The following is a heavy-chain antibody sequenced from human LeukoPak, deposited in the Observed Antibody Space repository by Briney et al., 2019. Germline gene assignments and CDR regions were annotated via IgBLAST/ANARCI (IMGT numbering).Heavy chain of an antibody. CDR1: GFTFSSYW. D-gene: IGHD6-13*01. J-gene: IGHJ4*02. V-gene: IGHV3-74*01. CDR3: AREPPYSSSWTVFDS. Sequence: GGSLRLSCAASGFTFSSYWMHWVRQAPGKGLVWVSRINSDGSSTSYADSVKGRFTISRDNAKNTLYLQMNSLRAEDSALYYCAREPPYSSSWTVFDSWGQGTLVTVSS. CDR2: INSDGSST.